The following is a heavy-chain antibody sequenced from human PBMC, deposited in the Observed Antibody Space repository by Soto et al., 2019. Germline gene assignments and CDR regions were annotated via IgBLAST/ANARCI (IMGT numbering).Heavy chain of an antibody. V-gene: IGHV1-3*01. CDR2: INAGNGNT. CDR3: ATVRTSSGPNYDVWSGYSDPKLVRY. CDR1: GYTFTSYA. Sequence: ASVKVSCKASGYTFTSYAMHWVRQAPGQRLEWMGWINAGNGNTKYSQKFQGRVTITRDTSASTAYMELSSLRSEDTAVYYCATVRTSSGPNYDVWSGYSDPKLVRYWGQGTLVTVAS. D-gene: IGHD3-3*01. J-gene: IGHJ4*02.